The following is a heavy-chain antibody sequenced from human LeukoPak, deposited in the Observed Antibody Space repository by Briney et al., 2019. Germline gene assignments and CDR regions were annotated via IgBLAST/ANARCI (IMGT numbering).Heavy chain of an antibody. Sequence: SETLSLTCTVSGGSISSYYWTWVRQPAGKGLEWIGRIYSSGSTNYNPSLKSRVSMSVDTSKNQFSLKLSSVTAADSALCYCARAAALDSWGQGTLVTVSS. V-gene: IGHV4-4*07. CDR1: GGSISSYY. D-gene: IGHD6-13*01. J-gene: IGHJ4*02. CDR2: IYSSGST. CDR3: ARAAALDS.